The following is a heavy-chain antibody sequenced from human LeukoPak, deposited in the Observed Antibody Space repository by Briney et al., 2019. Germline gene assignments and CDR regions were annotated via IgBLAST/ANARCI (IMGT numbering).Heavy chain of an antibody. D-gene: IGHD2-15*01. CDR3: VYCSGGSSSYGMDV. Sequence: GESLQISCKSAGYTFTRSWNAWVRQMPGKGLEWMGIINLGDSDTRYSPSFQGQVTISADKSISTAYLQWSSLKASDTAIYFCVYCSGGSSSYGMDVWGQGTTVTVSS. CDR1: GYTFTRSW. V-gene: IGHV5-51*01. J-gene: IGHJ6*02. CDR2: INLGDSDT.